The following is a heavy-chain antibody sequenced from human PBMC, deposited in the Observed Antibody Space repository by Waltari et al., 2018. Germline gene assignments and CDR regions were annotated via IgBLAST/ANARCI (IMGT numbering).Heavy chain of an antibody. J-gene: IGHJ4*02. V-gene: IGHV4-4*02. Sequence: QVQLQESGPGLVKPSGTLSLTCAVSGGSISSSNWWSWVRQPPGQGLEWIGEIYHSGSTNYNPSLKSRVTISVDKSKNQFSLKLSSVTAADTAVYYCARGNYYDSSGYYYGPYFDYWGQGTLVTVSS. CDR1: GGSISSSNW. D-gene: IGHD3-22*01. CDR2: IYHSGST. CDR3: ARGNYYDSSGYYYGPYFDY.